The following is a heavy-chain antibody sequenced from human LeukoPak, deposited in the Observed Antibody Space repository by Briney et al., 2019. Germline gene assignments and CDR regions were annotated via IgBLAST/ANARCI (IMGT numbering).Heavy chain of an antibody. CDR1: GFPFRSYG. V-gene: IGHV3-33*01. CDR3: ARDLSAAYDF. CDR2: LVYDERN. D-gene: IGHD2-21*01. J-gene: IGHJ4*02. Sequence: GGSLRLSCAASGFPFRSYGTHWVRQAPGKGLEWVARLVYDERNDYANSVKGRFTISGDNSKNMLYLQMDNLRVDDTAMYYCARDLSAAYDFWGQGILVTVSS.